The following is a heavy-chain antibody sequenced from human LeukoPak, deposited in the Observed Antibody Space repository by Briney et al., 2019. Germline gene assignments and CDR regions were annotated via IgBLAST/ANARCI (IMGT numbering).Heavy chain of an antibody. Sequence: ASVKVSCKASGYTFTGYYMHWVRQAPGQGLEWMGWINPNSGGTNYAQKFQGRVTVTRDTSISTAYMELSRLKSDDTAVYYCILLWSGYSLTFDYWGQGTLVTVSS. V-gene: IGHV1-2*02. J-gene: IGHJ4*02. CDR1: GYTFTGYY. CDR3: ILLWSGYSLTFDY. D-gene: IGHD3-3*01. CDR2: INPNSGGT.